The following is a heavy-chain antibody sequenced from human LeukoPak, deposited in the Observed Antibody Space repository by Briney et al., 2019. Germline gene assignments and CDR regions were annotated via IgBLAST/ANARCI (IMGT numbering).Heavy chain of an antibody. CDR3: ASRPYGDYAVDY. CDR2: INPNTGGA. D-gene: IGHD4-17*01. Sequence: ASVKVSCKASGYTFTDYYMHWVRQAPGQGLEWVGWINPNTGGASYVQKFQGRVTMTGDTSISTAYMELSRLRFDDTAVYYCASRPYGDYAVDYWGQGTLVTVSS. V-gene: IGHV1-2*02. J-gene: IGHJ4*02. CDR1: GYTFTDYY.